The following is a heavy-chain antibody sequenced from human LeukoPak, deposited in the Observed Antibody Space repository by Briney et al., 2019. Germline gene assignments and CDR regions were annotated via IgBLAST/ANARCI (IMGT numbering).Heavy chain of an antibody. CDR1: GFTFSSYA. CDR3: ARELRFVPAAPHDY. CDR2: ISYDGSNK. Sequence: GGSLRLSCAASGFTFSSYAMHWVRQAPGKGLEWVAVISYDGSNKYYADSVKGRFTISRDSSKNTLYLQMNGLRAEDTAVYYCARELRFVPAAPHDYWGQGTLVTVSS. V-gene: IGHV3-30-3*01. J-gene: IGHJ4*02. D-gene: IGHD2-2*01.